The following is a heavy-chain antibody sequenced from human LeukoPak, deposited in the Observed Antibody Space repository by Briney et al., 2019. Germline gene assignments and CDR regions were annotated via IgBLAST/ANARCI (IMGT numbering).Heavy chain of an antibody. CDR2: ISAYNGNT. J-gene: IGHJ6*02. CDR1: GYTFTSYG. V-gene: IGHV1-18*01. CDR3: ARLSTYYDIWSGYYYGMDV. D-gene: IGHD3-3*01. Sequence: ASVKVSCKASGYTFTSYGISWVRQAPGQGLEWMGWISAYNGNTNYAQKLQGRVTMTTDTSTSTAYMELRSLRSDDTAVYYCARLSTYYDIWSGYYYGMDVWGQGTTVTVSS.